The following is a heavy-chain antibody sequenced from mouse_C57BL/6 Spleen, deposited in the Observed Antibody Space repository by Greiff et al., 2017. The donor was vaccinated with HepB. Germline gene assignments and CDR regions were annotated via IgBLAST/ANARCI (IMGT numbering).Heavy chain of an antibody. Sequence: QVQLQQPGAELVKPGASVKMSCKASGYTFTSYWITWVKQRPGQGREWIGDIYPGSGSTNYNEKFKSKATLTVDTSSCTAYMQLSSLTSEDSAVYYCARERPGSRYFDVWGTGTTVTVSA. CDR3: ARERPGSRYFDV. CDR2: IYPGSGST. V-gene: IGHV1-55*01. CDR1: GYTFTSYW. D-gene: IGHD4-1*01. J-gene: IGHJ1*03.